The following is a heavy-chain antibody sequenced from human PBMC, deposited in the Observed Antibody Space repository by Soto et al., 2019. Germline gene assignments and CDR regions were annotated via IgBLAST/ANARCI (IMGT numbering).Heavy chain of an antibody. CDR2: MNWNSGSI. J-gene: IGHJ3*02. CDR3: AKDISAYYFGSGSGQLNI. D-gene: IGHD3-10*01. CDR1: GFTFDDYA. V-gene: IGHV3-9*01. Sequence: DVQLVESGGDLVQPGRSLRLSCAASGFTFDDYAMHWVRQAPGKGLEWVSGMNWNSGSIGYADSVKGRFTISRDNAKNSLYLQMNSLRTEDTALYYCAKDISAYYFGSGSGQLNIWGQGTMVTVSS.